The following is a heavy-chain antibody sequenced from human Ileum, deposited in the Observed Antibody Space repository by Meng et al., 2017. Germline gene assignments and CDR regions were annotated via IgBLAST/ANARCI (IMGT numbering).Heavy chain of an antibody. CDR2: IYHSGAF. CDR1: GDSISTNW. J-gene: IGHJ4*02. V-gene: IGHV4-4*02. D-gene: IGHD2-21*01. Sequence: QVQLGEPGPGLVKPSGTLSLTCAVSGDSISTNWWNWVRQPPGKGLEWIGEIYHSGAFNYNPSLRSRVTISVDKSKNQLSLKLGSLTAADTAVYYCARGAIGTRPFDYWGQGTLVTVSS. CDR3: ARGAIGTRPFDY.